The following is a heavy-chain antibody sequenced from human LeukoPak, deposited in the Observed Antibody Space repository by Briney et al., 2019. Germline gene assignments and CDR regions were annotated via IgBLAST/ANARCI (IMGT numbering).Heavy chain of an antibody. D-gene: IGHD3-22*01. CDR2: ISGSGNTI. Sequence: GGSLRLSCAASGFTFSDYYMSWIRQAPGKGLEWVSSISGSGNTIYYADSAMDRFTISRDNAKNSLYLLMNSLTAEDTAVYYCARDRSGGTYYYDSSGYSFWGQGTLVTVSS. CDR1: GFTFSDYY. V-gene: IGHV3-11*01. J-gene: IGHJ4*02. CDR3: ARDRSGGTYYYDSSGYSF.